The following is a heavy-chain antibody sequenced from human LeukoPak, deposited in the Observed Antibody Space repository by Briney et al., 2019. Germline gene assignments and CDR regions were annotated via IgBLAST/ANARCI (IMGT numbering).Heavy chain of an antibody. Sequence: SQTLSLTCTVSGGSISSGGYYWSWIRQPPGKGLEWIGYIYYSVSTYYNPSLKSRVTISVDTSKNQFSLKLSSVTAADTAVYYCASHLWFEKYFDYWGQGTLVTVSS. CDR3: ASHLWFEKYFDY. J-gene: IGHJ4*02. V-gene: IGHV4-31*03. D-gene: IGHD3-10*01. CDR2: IYYSVST. CDR1: GGSISSGGYY.